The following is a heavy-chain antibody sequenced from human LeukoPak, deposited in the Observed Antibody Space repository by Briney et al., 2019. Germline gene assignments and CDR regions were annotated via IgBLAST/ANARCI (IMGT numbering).Heavy chain of an antibody. V-gene: IGHV4-4*07. Sequence: SETLSLTCTVSGGSINNYYWSWIRQPAGKGLEWIGRIYTRGSTNYNPSLKSRVTMSVDTSKNQFSLKLSSVTAADTAVYYCARWRYCSADICSGGDAFDIWGQGTMVSVSS. CDR3: ARWRYCSADICSGGDAFDI. CDR1: GGSINNYY. J-gene: IGHJ3*02. D-gene: IGHD2-15*01. CDR2: IYTRGST.